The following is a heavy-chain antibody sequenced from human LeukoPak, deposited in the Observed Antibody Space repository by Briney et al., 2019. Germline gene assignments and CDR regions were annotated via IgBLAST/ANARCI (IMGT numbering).Heavy chain of an antibody. D-gene: IGHD2-15*01. CDR3: ARAPVAATYWFDP. Sequence: SETLSLTCTVSGGSISSYYWSWIRQPPEKGLDWIGYIYYSGSTNYNPSLKSRVTISVDTSKNQFSLKLSSVTAADTAVYYCARAPVAATYWFDPWGQGTLVTVSS. V-gene: IGHV4-59*01. CDR1: GGSISSYY. CDR2: IYYSGST. J-gene: IGHJ5*02.